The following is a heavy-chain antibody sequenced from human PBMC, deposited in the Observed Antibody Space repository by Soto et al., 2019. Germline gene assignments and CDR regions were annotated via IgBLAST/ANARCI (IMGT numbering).Heavy chain of an antibody. CDR1: GFTFSSYA. D-gene: IGHD6-19*01. Sequence: QVQLVESGGGVVQPGRSLRLSCAASGFTFSSYAMHWVRQAPGKGLEWVEVISYDGSNKYYADSVKGRFTISRDNSKNTLYPEMNSLSAEDTAVYYCARQEAVAVAGIDYWGQGTLVTVSS. CDR2: ISYDGSNK. J-gene: IGHJ4*02. V-gene: IGHV3-30-3*01. CDR3: ARQEAVAVAGIDY.